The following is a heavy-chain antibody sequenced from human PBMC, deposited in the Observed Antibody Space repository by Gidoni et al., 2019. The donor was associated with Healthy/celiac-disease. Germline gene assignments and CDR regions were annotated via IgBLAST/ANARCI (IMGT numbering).Heavy chain of an antibody. V-gene: IGHV4-31*03. CDR3: ARQGTGTTTWDTWFDP. J-gene: IGHJ5*02. Sequence: QVQLQESGPGLVKPSQTLSRTCTVSGGSISSGGYYWSWIRQHPGKGLEWIGYVYNSGGTYYNPSLKSRVTISVNTSKNQFSLKLSSVTAADTAVYYCARQGTGTTTWDTWFDPWGQGTLVTVSS. CDR2: VYNSGGT. D-gene: IGHD1-7*01. CDR1: GGSISSGGYY.